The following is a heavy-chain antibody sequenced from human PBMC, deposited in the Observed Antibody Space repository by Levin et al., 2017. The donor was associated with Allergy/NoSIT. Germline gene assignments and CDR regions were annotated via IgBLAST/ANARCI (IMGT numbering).Heavy chain of an antibody. CDR1: GFSLSTSGVA. D-gene: IGHD5-18*01. J-gene: IGHJ4*02. CDR3: AHRGYTSGYHGEYYFDY. Sequence: SGPTLVKPTQTLTLTCTFSGFSLSTSGVAVGWIRQPPGKALEWLSLVYWDDNKIYSPSLKSRLTITKDTSENQVVLTMTNMDPVDTATYFCAHRGYTSGYHGEYYFDYWGQGSLVAVSS. V-gene: IGHV2-5*02. CDR2: VYWDDNK.